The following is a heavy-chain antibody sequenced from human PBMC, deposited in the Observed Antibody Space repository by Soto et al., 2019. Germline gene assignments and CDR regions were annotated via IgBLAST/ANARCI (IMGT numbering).Heavy chain of an antibody. CDR2: XRAYNXNT. CDR3: ARDQVVTAFDY. V-gene: IGHV1-18*01. CDR1: GSTFTRYG. D-gene: IGHD2-21*02. J-gene: IGHJ4*02. Sequence: XSVKVSCKASGSTFTRYGISWVRQAPGQGLEWMGWXRAYNXNTNYAQKLQGXVTMTTDTXTSTEYMEPKSLRYDDKDVYYCARDQVVTAFDYWGKGALVTVSS.